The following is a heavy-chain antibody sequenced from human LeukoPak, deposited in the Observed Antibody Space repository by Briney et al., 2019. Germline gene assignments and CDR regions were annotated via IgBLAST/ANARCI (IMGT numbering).Heavy chain of an antibody. J-gene: IGHJ4*02. D-gene: IGHD1-26*01. CDR1: GFTFSNYI. Sequence: PGGSLRLSGAASGFTFSNYILSWVRQAPGKGLEWVSYISSSSSVIYYADSVRDRFTISRDNAKNSLSLQMISLRDEDTAIYYCARGYSRSYYDYWGQGTLVTVSS. CDR3: ARGYSRSYYDY. V-gene: IGHV3-48*02. CDR2: ISSSSSVI.